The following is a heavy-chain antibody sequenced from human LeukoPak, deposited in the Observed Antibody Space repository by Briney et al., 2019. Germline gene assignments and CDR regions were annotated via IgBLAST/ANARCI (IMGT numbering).Heavy chain of an antibody. CDR3: ARDLEYSSSSGAYYFDY. J-gene: IGHJ4*02. V-gene: IGHV1-69*13. CDR2: IIPIFGTA. D-gene: IGHD6-6*01. CDR1: GGTFSSYA. Sequence: SVKVSCKASGGTFSSYAISWERQAPGQGLEWMGGIIPIFGTANYAQKFQGRVTITADESTSTAYMELSSLRSEDTAVYYCARDLEYSSSSGAYYFDYWGQGTLVTVSS.